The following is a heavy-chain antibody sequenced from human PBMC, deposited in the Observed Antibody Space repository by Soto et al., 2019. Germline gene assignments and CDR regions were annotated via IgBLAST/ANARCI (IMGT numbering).Heavy chain of an antibody. CDR1: GYTFTSYY. CDR3: ARDHAGSVDTAMVRDYYYGMDV. D-gene: IGHD5-18*01. J-gene: IGHJ6*02. Sequence: GASVKVSCKASGYTFTSYYMHWVRQAPGQGLEWMGIINPSGGSTSYAQKFQGRVTMTRDTSTSTVYMELSSLRSEDTAVYYCARDHAGSVDTAMVRDYYYGMDVWGQGTTVTVSS. CDR2: INPSGGST. V-gene: IGHV1-46*01.